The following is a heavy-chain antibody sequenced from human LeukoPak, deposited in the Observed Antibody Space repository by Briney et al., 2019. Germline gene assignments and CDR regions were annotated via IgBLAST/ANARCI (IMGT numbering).Heavy chain of an antibody. CDR3: ATQISLCHYY. D-gene: IGHD2-2*01. V-gene: IGHV4-39*02. CDR2: NFYWEST. Sequence: AESVALTCSVSVDFLRSSSYYWGWIRQPPGKGVEWIGPNFYWESTYYNASRKSRVSIVVDQSHNHFALKLTYVTAADTAMYYCATQISLCHYYWGQGTLVTVSS. J-gene: IGHJ4*02. CDR1: VDFLRSSSYY.